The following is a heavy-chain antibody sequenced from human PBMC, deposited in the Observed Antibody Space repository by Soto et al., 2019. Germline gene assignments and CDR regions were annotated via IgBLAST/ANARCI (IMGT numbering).Heavy chain of an antibody. J-gene: IGHJ5*02. CDR3: ARDSRVQT. CDR1: GDSITNYY. Sequence: PSETLSLTYTVSGDSITNYYWIWIRQPPGKGLEWVGNIYYTGSTNYNPSLKSRVTISIDTSKNQYSLRLSSVTAADTAVYYCARDSRVQTWGQGTLVTVSS. V-gene: IGHV4-59*01. CDR2: IYYTGST.